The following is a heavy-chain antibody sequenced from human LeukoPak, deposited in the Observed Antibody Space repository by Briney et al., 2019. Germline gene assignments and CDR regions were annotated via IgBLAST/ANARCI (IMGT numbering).Heavy chain of an antibody. J-gene: IGHJ5*02. D-gene: IGHD6-6*01. V-gene: IGHV4-59*01. CDR3: ARDSGSSPRFDP. CDR2: IHYSGST. CDR1: GGSISSSY. Sequence: SETLSLTCTVSGGSISSSYWSWIRQPPGKGLEWIGYIHYSGSTNYNPSLKSRVTISVDTSKNQFSLKLNSVTAADTAVYYCARDSGSSPRFDPWGQGTLVTVSS.